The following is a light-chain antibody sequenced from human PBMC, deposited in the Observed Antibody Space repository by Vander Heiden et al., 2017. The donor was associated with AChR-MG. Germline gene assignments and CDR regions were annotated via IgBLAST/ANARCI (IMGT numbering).Light chain of an antibody. CDR3: QQYDDSPWT. CDR2: GTS. Sequence: EIVLTQSPGTLSLSPGEGATLSCRASQSGSSNYFAWYQQKPGQAPRPLIYGTSRRATGISDRFSGSGSGTDFTLTISRLEPEDFAVYYCQQYDDSPWTFGQGTKVEIK. V-gene: IGKV3-20*01. J-gene: IGKJ1*01. CDR1: QSGSSNY.